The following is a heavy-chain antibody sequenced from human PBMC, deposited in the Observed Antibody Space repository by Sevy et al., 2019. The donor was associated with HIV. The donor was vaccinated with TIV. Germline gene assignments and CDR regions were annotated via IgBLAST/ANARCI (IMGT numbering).Heavy chain of an antibody. V-gene: IGHV3-30*02. CDR1: GFSFSSYG. J-gene: IGHJ4*02. CDR2: IQYDGSNK. CDR3: VKEGGGEGGDH. Sequence: GGSLRLSCAASGFSFSSYGMHWARQAPGKGLEWMSYIQYDGSNKDYAHSVKGRFTISRDNSKNTLYLQMNSLRVEDTAVFYCVKEGGGEGGDHWGQGTLVTVSS. D-gene: IGHD2-21*01.